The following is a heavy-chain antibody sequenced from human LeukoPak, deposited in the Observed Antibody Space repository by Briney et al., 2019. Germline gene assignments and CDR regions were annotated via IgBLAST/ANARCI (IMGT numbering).Heavy chain of an antibody. CDR1: GGSFSGYY. CDR3: ARTTVTTFLLRSDYDY. V-gene: IGHV4-34*01. Sequence: PSETLSLTRAVYGGSFSGYYWSWIRQPPGKGLEWIGEINHSGSTNYNPSLKSRVTISVDTSKNQFSLKLSSVTAADTAVYYCARTTVTTFLLRSDYDYWGQGTLVTVSS. D-gene: IGHD4-17*01. J-gene: IGHJ4*02. CDR2: INHSGST.